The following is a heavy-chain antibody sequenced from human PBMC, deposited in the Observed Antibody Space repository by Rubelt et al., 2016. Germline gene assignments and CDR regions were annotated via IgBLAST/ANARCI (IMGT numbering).Heavy chain of an antibody. J-gene: IGHJ6*04. CDR3: ARPPPRWAVDDYYGMDV. CDR2: INHSGST. D-gene: IGHD4-23*01. Sequence: QVQLQQWGAGLLKPSETLSLTCAVYGGSFSGYYWSWIRQPPGKGLEWIGEINHSGSTNYNQSPMRLGPLAVDPSKNQFALKLSSVTAAETVVDYCARPPPRWAVDDYYGMDVWGKGTTVTVSS. CDR1: GGSFSGYY. V-gene: IGHV4-34*01.